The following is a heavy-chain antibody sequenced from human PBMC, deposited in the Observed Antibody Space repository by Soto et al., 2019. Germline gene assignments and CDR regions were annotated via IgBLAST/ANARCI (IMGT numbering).Heavy chain of an antibody. D-gene: IGHD6-13*01. J-gene: IGHJ4*02. CDR1: GFTFSSYG. CDR2: IWYDGSKK. CDR3: ARDELVAPTGFDH. Sequence: GGSLRLSCATSGFTFSSYGMHWVRQAPGEGLEWVAVIWYDGSKKYYADSVKGRFTISRDSSKNTIYLQMDSLRGDDTAVYYCARDELVAPTGFDHWGQGTLVTVSS. V-gene: IGHV3-33*01.